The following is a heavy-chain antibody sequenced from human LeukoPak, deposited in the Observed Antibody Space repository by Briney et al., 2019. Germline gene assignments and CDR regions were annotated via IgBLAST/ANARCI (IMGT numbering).Heavy chain of an antibody. CDR2: INPSGGST. CDR3: ARSDGRTDAFDI. CDR1: GYTFTSYY. D-gene: IGHD1-26*01. V-gene: IGHV1-46*01. Sequence: ASVKVSCKASGYTFTSYYMHWVRQAPGQGLEWMGIINPSGGSTSYAQKFQGRVTMTRDTSTSTIYMELSSLRSEDTAVYYCARSDGRTDAFDIWGQGTMVTVSS. J-gene: IGHJ3*02.